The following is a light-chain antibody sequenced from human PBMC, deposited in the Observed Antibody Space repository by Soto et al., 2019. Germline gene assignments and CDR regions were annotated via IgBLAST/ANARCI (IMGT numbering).Light chain of an antibody. CDR3: QQYSSPPRT. CDR1: QSVSSSY. CDR2: VAS. J-gene: IGKJ1*01. V-gene: IGKV3-20*01. Sequence: EIVLTQSPGTLSLSPGERATLSCRASQSVSSSYLDWYQQKPGQAPRLLIYVASSRATGIPDRFSGSGSGTAFTLTISRLEPEDFAVYYCQQYSSPPRTFGQGTKVEIK.